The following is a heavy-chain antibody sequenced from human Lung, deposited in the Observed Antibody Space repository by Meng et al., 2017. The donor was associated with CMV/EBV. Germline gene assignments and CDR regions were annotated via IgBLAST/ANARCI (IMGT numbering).Heavy chain of an antibody. Sequence: GESXKISCAASGFRFDDYGMHWVRQTPGKGLEWVAFIRHDGTNKFYGDSVKGRFTISRDNSKNTVYLQMNSLRPGETAVYYCAKDLLLFGGPNAYFDQWGQGXLVTVSS. CDR1: GFRFDDYG. V-gene: IGHV3-30*02. J-gene: IGHJ4*02. D-gene: IGHD3-16*01. CDR3: AKDLLLFGGPNAYFDQ. CDR2: IRHDGTNK.